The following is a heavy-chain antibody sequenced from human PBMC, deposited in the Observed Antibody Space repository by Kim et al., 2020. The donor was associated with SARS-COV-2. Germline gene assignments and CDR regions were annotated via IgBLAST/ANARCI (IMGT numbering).Heavy chain of an antibody. J-gene: IGHJ4*02. V-gene: IGHV4-59*13. CDR2: IYYSGST. CDR1: GGSISSYY. CDR3: ARFKYSSCWYSDFGFDY. D-gene: IGHD6-13*01. Sequence: SETLSLTCTVSGGSISSYYWSWIRQPPGKGLEWVGYIYYSGSTNYNPSLKSRVTISVDTSKNQFSLKRSSVTAADTAVYYCARFKYSSCWYSDFGFDYWGQGTLLTVSS.